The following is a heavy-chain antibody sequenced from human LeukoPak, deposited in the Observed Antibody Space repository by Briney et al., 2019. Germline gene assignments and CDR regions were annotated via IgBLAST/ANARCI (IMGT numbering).Heavy chain of an antibody. CDR1: GFTFSDYY. CDR3: VRDLGYCSSTSCSVIGY. J-gene: IGHJ4*02. CDR2: ISSSGSTI. D-gene: IGHD2-2*01. V-gene: IGHV3-11*01. Sequence: GGSLRLSCAASGFTFSDYYMSWIRQAPGKGLEWVSYISSSGSTIYYADSVKGRFTISRDNAKNSLYLQMNSLRAEDTAVYYCVRDLGYCSSTSCSVIGYWGQGTLVTVSS.